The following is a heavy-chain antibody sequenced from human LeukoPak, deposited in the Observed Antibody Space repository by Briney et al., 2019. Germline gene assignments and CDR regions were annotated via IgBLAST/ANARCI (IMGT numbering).Heavy chain of an antibody. V-gene: IGHV4-39*01. CDR1: GGSISSSSYY. Sequence: SETLSLTCTVSGGSISSSSYYWGWIRQPPGKGLEWIGSIYYSGSTYYNPSLKSRVTISVDTSKNQFSLKLSSVTAADTAVYYCARHFVVVPAAIGWFDPRGQGTLVTVSS. CDR3: ARHFVVVPAAIGWFDP. D-gene: IGHD2-2*02. CDR2: IYYSGST. J-gene: IGHJ5*02.